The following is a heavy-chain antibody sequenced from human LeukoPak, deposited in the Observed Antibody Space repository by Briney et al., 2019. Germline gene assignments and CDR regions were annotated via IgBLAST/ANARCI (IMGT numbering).Heavy chain of an antibody. CDR3: AREGLYYYGSGSRNWFDP. D-gene: IGHD3-10*01. V-gene: IGHV1-2*04. J-gene: IGHJ5*02. CDR2: INPNSGGT. CDR1: GYTFTGYY. Sequence: ASVKVSCKASGYTFTGYYMHWVRQAPGQGLEWMGWINPNSGGTNYAQKFQGWVTMTRDTSISTAYMELSRLRSDDTAVYYCAREGLYYYGSGSRNWFDPWGQGTLVTVSS.